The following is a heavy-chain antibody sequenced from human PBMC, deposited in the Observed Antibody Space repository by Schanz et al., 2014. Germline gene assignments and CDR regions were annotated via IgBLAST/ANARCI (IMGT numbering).Heavy chain of an antibody. Sequence: EVQLVESGGGLVQPGRSLRLSCTGSGFTFGDYAMSWVRQAPGKGLEWVGFIRSKTHGGTTEYAASVKGGFSISRDDSKSTAYLQMNSLRTEDTAVYCNTEVKWDPLRGRDDYWGQGTLVTVSS. D-gene: IGHD1-26*01. CDR2: IRSKTHGGTT. J-gene: IGHJ4*02. CDR3: TEVKWDPLRGRDDY. V-gene: IGHV3-49*04. CDR1: GFTFGDYA.